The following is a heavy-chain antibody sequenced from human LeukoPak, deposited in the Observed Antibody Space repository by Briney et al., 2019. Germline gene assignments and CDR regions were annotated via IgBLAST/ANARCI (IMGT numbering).Heavy chain of an antibody. CDR1: GSPFSHYW. D-gene: IGHD3-22*01. CDR2: IKEDGSIE. V-gene: IGHV3-7*01. CDR3: ARAPSEIGGYYPEYFRH. J-gene: IGHJ1*01. Sequence: GGSLRLSFVASGSPFSHYWMSWVRQAPGKGLEWVANIKEDGSIEDYVDSVKGRFTISRDNAKNTVSLQMNSLRAEDTGVYFCARAPSEIGGYYPEYFRHWGQGTLVTVSS.